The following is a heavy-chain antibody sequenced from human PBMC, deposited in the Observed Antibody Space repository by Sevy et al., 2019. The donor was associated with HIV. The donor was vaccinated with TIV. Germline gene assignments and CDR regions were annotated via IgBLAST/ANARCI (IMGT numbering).Heavy chain of an antibody. CDR2: ISGSGGST. D-gene: IGHD1-7*01. Sequence: GGSLRLSCSTSGFNLGDYAMSWVRQAPGKGLEWVSAISGSGGSTYYADSVKGRFTISRDNSKNTLYLQMNSLRAEDTAVYYCAKTRRTGTTDYFDYWGQGTLVTVSS. CDR1: GFNLGDYA. V-gene: IGHV3-23*01. CDR3: AKTRRTGTTDYFDY. J-gene: IGHJ4*02.